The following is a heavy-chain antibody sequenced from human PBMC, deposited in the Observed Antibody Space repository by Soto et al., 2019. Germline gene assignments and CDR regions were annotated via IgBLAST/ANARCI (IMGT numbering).Heavy chain of an antibody. J-gene: IGHJ4*02. D-gene: IGHD3-22*01. Sequence: PSETLSLTCTVSCGSISSYYWSWIRQPPGKGLEWIGYMYYSGSTNYNPSLKSRVTISVDTSKNQFSLKLSSVTAADTAVYYCGGKNYDSSGYSDSWGQGTLVTVSS. CDR3: GGKNYDSSGYSDS. CDR1: CGSISSYY. CDR2: MYYSGST. V-gene: IGHV4-59*01.